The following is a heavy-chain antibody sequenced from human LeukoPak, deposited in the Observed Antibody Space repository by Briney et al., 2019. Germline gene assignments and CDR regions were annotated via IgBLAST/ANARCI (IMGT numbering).Heavy chain of an antibody. CDR2: ITNDGSST. J-gene: IGHJ4*02. Sequence: TGGSLRLSCAASGLTFSSHWMHWVRQAPGKGLVWVSRITNDGSSTTYADSVKGRFTISRDNAKNTLYLQMNSLRAEDTAVYYCLRDLNWSLDQWGQGTLVTVSS. D-gene: IGHD1-20*01. CDR1: GLTFSSHW. V-gene: IGHV3-74*01. CDR3: LRDLNWSLDQ.